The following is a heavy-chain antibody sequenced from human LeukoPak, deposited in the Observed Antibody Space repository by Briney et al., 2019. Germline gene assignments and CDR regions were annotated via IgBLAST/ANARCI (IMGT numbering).Heavy chain of an antibody. CDR3: ARGPIVGGDDY. Sequence: AGGSLRLSCAASGFIVSSNYMSWVRQAPGKGLEWVSVIYSGGSTYYADSVKGRFTISRDNSKNTLYLQMNSLRAEDTAVYYCARGPIVGGDDYWGQGTLVTVSS. CDR2: IYSGGST. D-gene: IGHD1-26*01. V-gene: IGHV3-53*01. CDR1: GFIVSSNY. J-gene: IGHJ4*02.